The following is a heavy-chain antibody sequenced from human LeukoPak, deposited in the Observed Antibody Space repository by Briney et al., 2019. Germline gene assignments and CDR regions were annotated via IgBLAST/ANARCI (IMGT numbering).Heavy chain of an antibody. CDR1: GFTFSSYE. D-gene: IGHD5-18*01. Sequence: PGGSLRLSCAASGFTFSSYEMNWVRQTPGKGLEWVADIKQDGSEKYYMDSVKGRFTISRDNARNSLYLQMNSLRVEDTAIYYCARDGRHTAMGYWGQGTLVTVSS. V-gene: IGHV3-7*01. CDR2: IKQDGSEK. CDR3: ARDGRHTAMGY. J-gene: IGHJ4*02.